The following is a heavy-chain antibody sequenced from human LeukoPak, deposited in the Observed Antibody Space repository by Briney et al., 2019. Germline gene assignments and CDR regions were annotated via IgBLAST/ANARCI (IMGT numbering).Heavy chain of an antibody. CDR2: IYPSDSDT. V-gene: IGHV5-51*01. Sequence: PGESPKISCEGSGYRLTDSWIGWVRQMPGRGLEWMGIIYPSDSDTRYSPSFSGRVIISADKSINTAYLQWTSLKASDTAIYFCAIGLEVHRTNAMDVWGQGTTVIFSS. CDR1: GYRLTDSW. D-gene: IGHD2-2*01. CDR3: AIGLEVHRTNAMDV. J-gene: IGHJ6*02.